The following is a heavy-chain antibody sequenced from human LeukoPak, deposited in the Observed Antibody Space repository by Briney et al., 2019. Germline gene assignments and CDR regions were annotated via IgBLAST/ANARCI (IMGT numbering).Heavy chain of an antibody. J-gene: IGHJ4*02. D-gene: IGHD1-1*01. CDR2: IYYSGSP. CDR3: ATWRTAKTGFDY. CDR1: GGSISNNNYY. Sequence: PSETLSLTCTVSGGSISNNNYYWAWIRPPPGKGLECIGSIYYSGSPYYNPSLKSRVTISVDTSKNQFSLRLSSVTAADTAMYYCATWRTAKTGFDYWGQGTLVTVSS. V-gene: IGHV4-39*01.